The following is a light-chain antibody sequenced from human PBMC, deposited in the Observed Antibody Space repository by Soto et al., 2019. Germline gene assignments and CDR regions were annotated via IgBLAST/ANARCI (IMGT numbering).Light chain of an antibody. J-gene: IGKJ1*01. V-gene: IGKV3-20*01. CDR2: GAS. CDR3: QQYGNSRA. CDR1: QSVSSSY. Sequence: ENVLTQSPGTLSLSPGERATLSCRASQSVSSSYLAWYQHKPGQAPRLLIYGASSRATGIPDRFSGSGSGTDFTLTISRLEPEVFAVYYCQQYGNSRAFGQGTKV.